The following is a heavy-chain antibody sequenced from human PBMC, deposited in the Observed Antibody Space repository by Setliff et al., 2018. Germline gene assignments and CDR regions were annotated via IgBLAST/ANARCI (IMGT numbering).Heavy chain of an antibody. J-gene: IGHJ4*02. CDR2: IYHEGSS. CDR3: ARENKNYHDISGYYAD. D-gene: IGHD3-22*01. Sequence: PSETLSLTCTVSGGSIDNRGYYWAWIRQPPGKGLEWLGSIYHEGSSYYNPSLQSRLTLSIDTSRNQFSLKLTSVTAADMATYYCARENKNYHDISGYYADWGPGTLVTVSS. V-gene: IGHV4-39*07. CDR1: GGSIDNRGYY.